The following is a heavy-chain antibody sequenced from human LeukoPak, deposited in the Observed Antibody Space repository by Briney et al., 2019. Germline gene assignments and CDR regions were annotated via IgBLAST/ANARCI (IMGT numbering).Heavy chain of an antibody. D-gene: IGHD2-21*02. CDR1: GFSFTSYT. Sequence: PGGSLRLSCAASGFSFTSYTMHWVRQAPGKGLEWVAVISYDGSKKYYADSVKGRFTISRDNSKNTLYLQMNSLRAEDMAVYFCAKATWGVVTAKFAMDVWGQGTTVTVSS. CDR2: ISYDGSKK. V-gene: IGHV3-30-3*01. CDR3: AKATWGVVTAKFAMDV. J-gene: IGHJ6*02.